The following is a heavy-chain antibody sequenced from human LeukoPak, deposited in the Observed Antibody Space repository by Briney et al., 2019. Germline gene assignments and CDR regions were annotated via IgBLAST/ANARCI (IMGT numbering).Heavy chain of an antibody. CDR2: ISDYNGNK. V-gene: IGHV1-18*01. D-gene: IGHD4-11*01. CDR3: ARDLYRDSLPVSWFDP. CDR1: GYTFTSYG. J-gene: IGHJ5*02. Sequence: ASVKVSCKASGYTFTSYGISGVRQAPGQGLEWMGWISDYNGNKNYAQKLQGRVTMTTDTSTSTAYMELRSLRSDDTAVYYCARDLYRDSLPVSWFDPWGQGTLVTVSS.